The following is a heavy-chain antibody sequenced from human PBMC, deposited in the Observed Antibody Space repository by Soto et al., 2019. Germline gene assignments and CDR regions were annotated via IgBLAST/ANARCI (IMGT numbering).Heavy chain of an antibody. CDR3: ARGPDPRGRY. V-gene: IGHV4-34*01. J-gene: IGHJ4*02. CDR2: INHSGST. CDR1: GGSFSDYY. D-gene: IGHD3-10*01. Sequence: SETLSLTCAVYGGSFSDYYWSWIRQPPAKGLEWIGEINHSGSTSYNPSLKSRVTMSVDTSKSQFALKLSSVTAADTAVYYCARGPDPRGRYWGQGTLVTVSS.